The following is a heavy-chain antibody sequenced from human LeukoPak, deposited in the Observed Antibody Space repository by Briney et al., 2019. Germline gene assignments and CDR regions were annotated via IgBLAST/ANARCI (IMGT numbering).Heavy chain of an antibody. CDR2: INPNSGGT. D-gene: IGHD1-1*01. V-gene: IGHV1-2*02. CDR3: ARDWNWNDASYYYYHMDV. CDR1: GYTFTGYY. Sequence: GASVKVSCKASGYTFTGYYMHWVRQAPGQGLEWMGWINPNSGGTNYAQKFQGRVTMTRDTSISTAYMELSRLRSGDTAVYYCARDWNWNDASYYYYHMDVWGKGTTVTISS. J-gene: IGHJ6*03.